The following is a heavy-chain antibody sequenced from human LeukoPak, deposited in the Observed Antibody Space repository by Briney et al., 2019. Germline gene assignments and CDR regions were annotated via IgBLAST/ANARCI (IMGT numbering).Heavy chain of an antibody. CDR2: MNPNSGNT. D-gene: IGHD2-2*01. V-gene: IGHV1-8*01. CDR1: GYTFTSYD. Sequence: ASVKVSFKASGYTFTSYDINWVRQATGQGLEWMGWMNPNSGNTGYAQKFQGRVTMTRNTSISTAYMELSSLRSEDTAVYYCARGGCSSTSCYPSGYYYYYMDVWGKGTTVTVSS. CDR3: ARGGCSSTSCYPSGYYYYYMDV. J-gene: IGHJ6*03.